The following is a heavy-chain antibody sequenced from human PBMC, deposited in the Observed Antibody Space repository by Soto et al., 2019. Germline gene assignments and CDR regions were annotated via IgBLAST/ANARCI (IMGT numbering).Heavy chain of an antibody. J-gene: IGHJ4*02. CDR3: ARGKINDVVAV. Sequence: PSETLSLTCAVSGYSISSSNWWGWIRQPPGKGLEWIGYIYYSGTTYYNPSLKSRVTMSVDTSKNQFSLKLTSVTAVDTAVYYCARGKINDVVAVWGQGTLVTVSS. V-gene: IGHV4-28*03. D-gene: IGHD2-15*01. CDR1: GYSISSSNW. CDR2: IYYSGTT.